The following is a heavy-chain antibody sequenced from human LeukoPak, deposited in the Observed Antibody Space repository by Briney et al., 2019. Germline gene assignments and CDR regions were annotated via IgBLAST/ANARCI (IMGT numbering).Heavy chain of an antibody. J-gene: IGHJ4*02. D-gene: IGHD3-16*02. V-gene: IGHV1-2*02. CDR3: ARAREISGHDY. CDR2: INPNSGGT. Sequence: ASVKVSCKSSRYSFTGHFIHWVRQAPGQGLEWMGWINPNSGGTYYAQRFQGRITVTRDPSISTAYMEVSSLRSDDTAVYYCARAREISGHDYWGQGTLVTVSS. CDR1: RYSFTGHF.